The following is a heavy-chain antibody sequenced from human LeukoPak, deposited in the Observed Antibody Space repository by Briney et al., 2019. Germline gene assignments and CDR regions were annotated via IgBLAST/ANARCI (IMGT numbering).Heavy chain of an antibody. Sequence: PGGSLRLSCAASGFTFRLYVMTWVRQAPGKGLDWVSGISASGGDTWYPDSVKGRFTISRDNSKNTLFLQMSSLRVEDTAMYYCAKDAAGPEYWGQGTLVTVSS. CDR2: ISASGGDT. CDR1: GFTFRLYV. D-gene: IGHD6-13*01. J-gene: IGHJ4*02. V-gene: IGHV3-23*01. CDR3: AKDAAGPEY.